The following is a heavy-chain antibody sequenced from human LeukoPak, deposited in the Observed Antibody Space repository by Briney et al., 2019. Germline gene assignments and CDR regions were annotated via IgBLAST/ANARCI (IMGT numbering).Heavy chain of an antibody. J-gene: IGHJ4*02. V-gene: IGHV3-23*01. Sequence: QSGGSLRLSCAASGFTFSSYAMSWVRQAPGKGLEWVSAISGSGGSTYYADSVKGRFTISRDNSKNTLYLQMNSLRAEDTAVYYCARVLAGGRGNSNGPLGYWGQGTLVTVSS. CDR2: ISGSGGST. D-gene: IGHD5-18*01. CDR3: ARVLAGGRGNSNGPLGY. CDR1: GFTFSSYA.